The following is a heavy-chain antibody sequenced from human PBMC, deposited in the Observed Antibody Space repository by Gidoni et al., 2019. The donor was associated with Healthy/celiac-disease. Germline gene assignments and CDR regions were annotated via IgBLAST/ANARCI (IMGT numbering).Heavy chain of an antibody. J-gene: IGHJ4*02. Sequence: QVQLQQWGAGLWKPSETLSLTCAVYGGSFSGYYWSWIRQPPGKGLEWIGEINHSGSTNYNPSLKRRVTISVDTSKNQFSLKLSSVTAADTAVYYCARGQGGSYRPSEYWGQGTLVTVSS. CDR2: INHSGST. CDR1: GGSFSGYY. D-gene: IGHD1-26*01. V-gene: IGHV4-34*01. CDR3: ARGQGGSYRPSEY.